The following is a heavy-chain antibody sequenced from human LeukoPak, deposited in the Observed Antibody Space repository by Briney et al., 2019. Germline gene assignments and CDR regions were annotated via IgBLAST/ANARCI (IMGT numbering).Heavy chain of an antibody. V-gene: IGHV6-1*01. CDR2: TYYRSKWYN. CDR1: GDSVSSNSAA. CDR3: ARFSSATGVFHY. D-gene: IGHD2-15*01. J-gene: IGHJ4*02. Sequence: SQTLSLTCAISGDSVSSNSAAWNWIRQSPSRGLEWLGRTYYRSKWYNDYAVSVKSRMTITPDTSKNQFSLQLNSVTPEDTAVYFCARFSSATGVFHYWGQGTLVTVSS.